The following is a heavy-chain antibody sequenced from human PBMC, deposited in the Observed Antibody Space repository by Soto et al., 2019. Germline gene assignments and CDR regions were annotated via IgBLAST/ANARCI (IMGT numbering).Heavy chain of an antibody. CDR2: IYYSGST. CDR1: GGSVSSGSYY. CDR3: ARASLRNYYYYGMDV. J-gene: IGHJ6*02. V-gene: IGHV4-61*01. D-gene: IGHD4-17*01. Sequence: TSETLSLTCTVSGGSVSSGSYYWSWIRQPPGKGLEWIGYIYYSGSTNYNPSLKSRVTISVDTSKNQFSLKLSSVTAADTAVYYCARASLRNYYYYGMDVWGQGTTVTVSS.